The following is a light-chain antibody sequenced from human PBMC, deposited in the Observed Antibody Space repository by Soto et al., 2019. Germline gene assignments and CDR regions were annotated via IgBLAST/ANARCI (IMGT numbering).Light chain of an antibody. Sequence: EIRLKQSPASLSVSIGDRATITCRASQGISSYLAWYKQNPGQALKLLIYAACTLESGVRSRFSGSGSGTDFSLTIISLQAEDVARYYSKDTAILPSPFAEGT. J-gene: IGKJ1*01. V-gene: IGKV1-9*01. CDR3: KDTAILPSP. CDR1: QGISSY. CDR2: AAC.